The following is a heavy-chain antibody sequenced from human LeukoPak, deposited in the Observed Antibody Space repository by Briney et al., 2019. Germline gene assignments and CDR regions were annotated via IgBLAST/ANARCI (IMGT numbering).Heavy chain of an antibody. CDR2: IKSKTDGGTT. CDR1: GLTYSHAW. CDR3: TTDYSSGFY. V-gene: IGHV3-15*01. Sequence: GGSLRLSRAASGLTYSHAWLSWVRPAPGRGLEWVGRIKSKTDGGTTDYAAPVKGSFTISRDDSKNTLYLQMNRLKTEDTAVYYCTTDYSSGFYWGQGTLVTVSS. J-gene: IGHJ4*02. D-gene: IGHD6-19*01.